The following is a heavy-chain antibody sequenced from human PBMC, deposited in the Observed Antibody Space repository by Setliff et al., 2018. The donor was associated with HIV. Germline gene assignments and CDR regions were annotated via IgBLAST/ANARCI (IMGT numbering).Heavy chain of an antibody. CDR1: GFTFDDYA. CDR3: ARQGNWEFDY. Sequence: QPGGSLRLSCAASGFTFDDYAMHWVRQAPGKGLEWVSGISWNSGSIGYADSVKGRFTISRDNAKNSLYLQMNSLRAEDMALYYCARQGNWEFDYWGQGTLVTVSS. D-gene: IGHD7-27*01. V-gene: IGHV3-9*03. CDR2: ISWNSGSI. J-gene: IGHJ4*02.